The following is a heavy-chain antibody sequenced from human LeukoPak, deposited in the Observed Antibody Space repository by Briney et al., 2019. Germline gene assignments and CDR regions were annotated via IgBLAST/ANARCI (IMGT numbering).Heavy chain of an antibody. CDR1: GGSFRGYY. V-gene: IGHV4-34*01. CDR3: ARGVFRGWYSWLQLPRNQYYYYYMDV. CDR2: INHSGST. J-gene: IGHJ6*03. D-gene: IGHD5-24*01. Sequence: SETLSLTCAVYGGSFRGYYWSWIRQPPGKGLEWIGEINHSGSTNYDPSLKSRVTISVDTSKNQFSLKLSSVTAADTAVYYCARGVFRGWYSWLQLPRNQYYYYYMDVWGKGTTVTVSS.